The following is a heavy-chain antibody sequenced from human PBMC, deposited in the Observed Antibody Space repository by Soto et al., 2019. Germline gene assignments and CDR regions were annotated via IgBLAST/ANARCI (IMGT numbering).Heavy chain of an antibody. CDR1: GYTFTSYG. CDR3: ARDGPGLSYYDFWSGYTRYNWFDP. D-gene: IGHD3-3*01. CDR2: ISAYNGNT. V-gene: IGHV1-18*01. Sequence: QVQLVQSGAEVKKPGASVKVSCKASGYTFTSYGISWVRQAPGQGLEWMGWISAYNGNTNYAQKLQGRVTMTTDTSTSTAYMELRSLRSDDTAVYYCARDGPGLSYYDFWSGYTRYNWFDPWGQGTLVTVSS. J-gene: IGHJ5*02.